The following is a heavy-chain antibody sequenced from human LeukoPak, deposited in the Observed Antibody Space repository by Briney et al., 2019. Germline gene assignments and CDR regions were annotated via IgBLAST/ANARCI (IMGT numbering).Heavy chain of an antibody. V-gene: IGHV5-51*01. Sequence: GESLKISCKGSGYSLTSYWIGWVRQMPGKGLEWMGIIYPGDSDTRYSPSFQGQVTISADKSISTAYLQWSSLKASDTAMYYCARRTYSSGWYDDYWGQGTLVTVSS. CDR1: GYSLTSYW. D-gene: IGHD6-19*01. J-gene: IGHJ4*02. CDR3: ARRTYSSGWYDDY. CDR2: IYPGDSDT.